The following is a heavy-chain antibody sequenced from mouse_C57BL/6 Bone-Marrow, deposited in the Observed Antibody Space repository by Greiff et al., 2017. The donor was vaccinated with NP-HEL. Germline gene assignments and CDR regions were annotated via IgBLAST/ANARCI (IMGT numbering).Heavy chain of an antibody. V-gene: IGHV1-39*01. CDR1: GYSFTDYY. D-gene: IGHD1-1*01. Sequence: VQLQQSGPELVKPGASVKISCKASGYSFTDYYMNWVKQSHGKSLEWIGFINPNYGTTSYTQKFKGKATLTVAQSSSTAYMPLNSLTSEDSEVYYCAREGGSSRSYYFDDWGQGTTLTVSS. J-gene: IGHJ2*01. CDR2: INPNYGTT. CDR3: AREGGSSRSYYFDD.